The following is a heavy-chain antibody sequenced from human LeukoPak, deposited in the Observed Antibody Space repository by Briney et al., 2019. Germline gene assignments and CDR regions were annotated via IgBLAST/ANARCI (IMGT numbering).Heavy chain of an antibody. Sequence: GGSLRLSCAASGFTFSSYSMNWVRQAPGKGLEWVSYISSSSSTIYYADSVKGRFTISRDNAKNSLYPQMNSLRAEDTAVYYCARDDRSSWTYYYYYYMDVWGKGTTVTVSS. CDR2: ISSSSSTI. V-gene: IGHV3-48*01. CDR1: GFTFSSYS. J-gene: IGHJ6*03. CDR3: ARDDRSSWTYYYYYYMDV. D-gene: IGHD6-6*01.